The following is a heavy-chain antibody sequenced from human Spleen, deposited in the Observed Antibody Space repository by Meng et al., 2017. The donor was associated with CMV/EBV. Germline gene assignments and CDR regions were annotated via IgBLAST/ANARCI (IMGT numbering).Heavy chain of an antibody. V-gene: IGHV3-74*01. Sequence: GESLKISCAASGLTFSNYWMHWVRQAPGKGLVWVSRINTDGSSRSYADSVEGRFTISRDNARDTLYLQMNSLRAEDTAIYYCARGGLGRGHCRGGGCFSLDYWGPGSLVTVSS. CDR2: INTDGSSR. J-gene: IGHJ4*02. CDR3: ARGGLGRGHCRGGGCFSLDY. D-gene: IGHD2-15*01. CDR1: GLTFSNYW.